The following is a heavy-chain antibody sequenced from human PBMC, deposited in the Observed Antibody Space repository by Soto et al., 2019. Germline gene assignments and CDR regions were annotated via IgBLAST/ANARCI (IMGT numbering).Heavy chain of an antibody. Sequence: PSETLSLTCTVSDGSIRRYYWSWIRQPPGKGLEWIGYIYYSGTTNYNPSLESRVTISVDTSKNQFSLKLNSVTAADTAVYYCARDLGRYNYQTGFDYWGQGTLVTVSS. CDR3: ARDLGRYNYQTGFDY. V-gene: IGHV4-59*01. D-gene: IGHD5-18*01. CDR1: DGSIRRYY. CDR2: IYYSGTT. J-gene: IGHJ4*02.